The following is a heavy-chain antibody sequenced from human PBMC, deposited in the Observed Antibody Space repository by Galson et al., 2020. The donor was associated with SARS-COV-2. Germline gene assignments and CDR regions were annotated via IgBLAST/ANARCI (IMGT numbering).Heavy chain of an antibody. V-gene: IGHV4-61*02. Sequence: SETLSLTCTVSGGSISSGSYYWSWIRQPAGKGLEWIGRIYTSGSTNYNPSLKSRVTISVDTSKNQFSLKLSSVPAADTAVYYCARDRGLRFLEWPTFYYYYGMDVWGQGTTVTVSS. CDR1: GGSISSGSYY. D-gene: IGHD3-3*01. CDR2: IYTSGST. J-gene: IGHJ6*02. CDR3: ARDRGLRFLEWPTFYYYYGMDV.